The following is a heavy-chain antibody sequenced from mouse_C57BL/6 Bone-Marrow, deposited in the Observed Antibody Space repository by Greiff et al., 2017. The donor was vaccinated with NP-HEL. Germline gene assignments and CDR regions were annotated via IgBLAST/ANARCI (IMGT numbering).Heavy chain of an antibody. CDR2: ISYDGSN. CDR1: GYSITSGYY. J-gene: IGHJ4*01. Sequence: EVQLQQSGPGLVKPSQSLSLTCSVTGYSITSGYYWNWIRQFPGNKLEWMGYISYDGSNNYNPSLKNRISITRDTSKNQFFLKLNSVTTEDTATYYCARKTYSLNAMDYWGQGTSVTVSS. CDR3: ARKTYSLNAMDY. D-gene: IGHD2-10*01. V-gene: IGHV3-6*01.